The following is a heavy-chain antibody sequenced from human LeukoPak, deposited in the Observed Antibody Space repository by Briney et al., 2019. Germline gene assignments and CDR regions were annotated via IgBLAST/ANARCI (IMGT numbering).Heavy chain of an antibody. D-gene: IGHD3-22*01. CDR3: ARGRCRNSGCRPYFDY. CDR1: GDSISNYY. CDR2: IYYSGST. J-gene: IGHJ4*02. V-gene: IGHV4-59*01. Sequence: PSETLSLTCTVSGDSISNYYWSWIRQPPGKGLEWIGYIYYSGSTNYNPSLKSRVTISTDTSKSQFSLNLRSVTAEDTGIYYCARGRCRNSGCRPYFDYWGQGTQVTVSS.